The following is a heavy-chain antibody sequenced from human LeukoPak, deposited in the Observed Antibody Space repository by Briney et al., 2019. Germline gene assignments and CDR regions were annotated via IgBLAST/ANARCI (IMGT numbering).Heavy chain of an antibody. CDR3: ARVLYDYYFDF. Sequence: SETLSLTCTVSGGSISSGGYYWSWIRQHPGKGLEWIGCISYSGIAYYNPSLKSRVIVSVDTSRNQFSQDLSSVTAADTALYYCARVLYDYYFDFWGQGTLVTVSS. J-gene: IGHJ4*02. V-gene: IGHV4-31*03. CDR1: GGSISSGGYY. CDR2: ISYSGIA. D-gene: IGHD2/OR15-2a*01.